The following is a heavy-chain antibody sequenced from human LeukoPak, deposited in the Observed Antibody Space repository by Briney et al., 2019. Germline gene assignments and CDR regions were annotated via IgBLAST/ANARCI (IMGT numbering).Heavy chain of an antibody. CDR3: ARGADTGYSSDS. D-gene: IGHD6-19*01. J-gene: IGHJ5*02. CDR1: GFTFSNYW. Sequence: HPGGSLRLSCAASGFTFSNYWMHWVRQAPGKGLVWVSRINNDARSTSYADSVKGRFTISRDNAKNTLYLQMNSLRAEDTAVYYCARGADTGYSSDSWGQGTLVTVSS. V-gene: IGHV3-74*01. CDR2: INNDARST.